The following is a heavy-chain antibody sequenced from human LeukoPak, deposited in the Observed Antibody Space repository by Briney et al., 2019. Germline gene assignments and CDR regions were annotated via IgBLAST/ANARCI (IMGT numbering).Heavy chain of an antibody. CDR1: AFIFSNHG. CDR2: IRYDGSRK. V-gene: IGHV3-30*02. Sequence: PGGSLRLSCRASAFIFSNHGMHWVRQAPGKGLEWVSFIRYDGSRKYYADSVKGRFTISRDNSKNTLDLQMSSLTTGGTAVYYCARDNSAGWYEYMDVWGKGTTVIVSS. D-gene: IGHD6-19*01. J-gene: IGHJ6*03. CDR3: ARDNSAGWYEYMDV.